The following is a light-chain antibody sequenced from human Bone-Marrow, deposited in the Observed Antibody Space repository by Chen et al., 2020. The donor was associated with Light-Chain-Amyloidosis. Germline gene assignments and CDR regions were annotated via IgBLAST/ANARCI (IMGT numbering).Light chain of an antibody. CDR2: RDT. CDR1: DLPTKY. V-gene: IGLV3-25*03. CDR3: QSADSSGTYEVI. Sequence: SYDLPQPPSVSVSPGQTARFTCSGDDLPTKYAYWYQQKPGQAPVLVIHRDTERPAGISERFSGSSSGTTATWTISGVQAEDEADYHCQSADSSGTYEVIFGGGTKLTVL. J-gene: IGLJ2*01.